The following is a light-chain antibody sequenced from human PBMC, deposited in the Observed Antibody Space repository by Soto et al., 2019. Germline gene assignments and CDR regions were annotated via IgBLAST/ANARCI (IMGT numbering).Light chain of an antibody. CDR1: QSLLHSSGSNY. J-gene: IGKJ4*01. V-gene: IGKV2-28*01. Sequence: DIVLTQSPLSLAVTPGEPASISYKSSQSLLHSSGSNYLDWFLQKPGQSPQLLIYLGSTRSSGVPDRFSGSGSGTDFTLKISRVEAEDVGVYFCMQSLETPLTFGGGTKVEIK. CDR3: MQSLETPLT. CDR2: LGS.